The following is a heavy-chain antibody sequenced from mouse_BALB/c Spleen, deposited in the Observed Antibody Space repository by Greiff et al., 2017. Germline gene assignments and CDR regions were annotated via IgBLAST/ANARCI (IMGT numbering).Heavy chain of an antibody. Sequence: VQLKQSGPGLVKPSQSLSLTCSVTGYSITSGYYWNWIRQFPGNKLEWMGYISYDGSNNYNPSLKNRISITRDTSKNQFFLKLNSVTTEDTATYYCARAGTEVYCGYWGQGTTLTVSS. D-gene: IGHD4-1*01. J-gene: IGHJ2*01. CDR1: GYSITSGYY. CDR2: ISYDGSN. CDR3: ARAGTEVYCGY. V-gene: IGHV3-6*02.